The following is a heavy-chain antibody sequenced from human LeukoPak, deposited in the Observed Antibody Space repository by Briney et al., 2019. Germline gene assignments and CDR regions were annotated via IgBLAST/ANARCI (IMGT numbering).Heavy chain of an antibody. V-gene: IGHV4-31*03. CDR3: ARSPMRVGATPGSWFDP. CDR2: IYYSGST. J-gene: IGHJ5*02. CDR1: GGSISSGGYY. D-gene: IGHD1-26*01. Sequence: PSQTLSLTCTVSGGSISSGGYYWSWIRQHPGKGLEWIGYIYYSGSTYYNPSLKSRVTISVDTSKNQFSLKLSSVTAADTAVYYCARSPMRVGATPGSWFDPWGQGTLVTVSS.